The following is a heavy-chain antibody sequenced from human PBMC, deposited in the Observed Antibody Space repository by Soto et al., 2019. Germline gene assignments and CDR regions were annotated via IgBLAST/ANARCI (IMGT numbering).Heavy chain of an antibody. CDR3: ARDTVVVAASYGMDV. Sequence: GGSLRLSCAASGFTFSDYYMSWIRQAPGKGLEWVSYISSSSSYTNYADSVKGRFTISRDNAKNSLYLQMNSLRAEDTAVYYCARDTVVVAASYGMDVWGQGTTVTVSS. CDR1: GFTFSDYY. V-gene: IGHV3-11*06. J-gene: IGHJ6*02. CDR2: ISSSSSYT. D-gene: IGHD2-15*01.